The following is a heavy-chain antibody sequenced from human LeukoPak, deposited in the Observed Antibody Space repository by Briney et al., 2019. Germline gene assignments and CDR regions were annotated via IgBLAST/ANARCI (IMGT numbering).Heavy chain of an antibody. CDR2: IYNGGST. V-gene: IGHV3-53*04. Sequence: GGSLTLSCAASGVTVSSNYMSWVRQAPGKGLEWVSVIYNGGSTYYADSVKGRFTISRHNSKNTLYLQMNSLRAEDTAVYYCARGLLAYYDFWSGYYVEDYFDYWGQGTLVTVSS. J-gene: IGHJ4*02. CDR1: GVTVSSNY. D-gene: IGHD3-3*01. CDR3: ARGLLAYYDFWSGYYVEDYFDY.